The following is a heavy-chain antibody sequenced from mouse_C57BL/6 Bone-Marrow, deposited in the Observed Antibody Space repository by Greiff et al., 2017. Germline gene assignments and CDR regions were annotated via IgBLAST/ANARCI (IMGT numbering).Heavy chain of an antibody. CDR2: INPYNGGT. Sequence: VQLQQSGPVLVKPGASVTMSCKASGYTFTDYYMNWVKQSHGKSLEWIGVINPYNGGTSYNQKFKGKATLTVDKSSSTAYMELNSLTSEDSAVYYCARGGYSNYVDWYFDVWGTGTTVTVSS. J-gene: IGHJ1*03. CDR3: ARGGYSNYVDWYFDV. CDR1: GYTFTDYY. D-gene: IGHD2-5*01. V-gene: IGHV1-19*01.